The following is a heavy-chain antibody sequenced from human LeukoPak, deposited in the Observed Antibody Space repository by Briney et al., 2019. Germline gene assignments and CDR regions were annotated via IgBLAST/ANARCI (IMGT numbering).Heavy chain of an antibody. J-gene: IGHJ5*02. CDR3: AEGLMGATTPFDP. D-gene: IGHD1-26*01. CDR2: INPNSGGT. V-gene: IGHV1-2*02. Sequence: ASVKVSCKASGYTFTGYYMHWVRQAPGQGLEWMGWINPNSGGTNYAQKFQGRVTMTRDTSISTAYMELSRLRSDDTAVYYCAEGLMGATTPFDPWGQGTLVTVSS. CDR1: GYTFTGYY.